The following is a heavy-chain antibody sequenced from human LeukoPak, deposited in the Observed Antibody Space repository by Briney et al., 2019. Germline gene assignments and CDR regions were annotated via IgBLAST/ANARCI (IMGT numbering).Heavy chain of an antibody. D-gene: IGHD3-9*01. V-gene: IGHV4-4*02. CDR2: IYHSGST. J-gene: IGHJ4*02. Sequence: SETLSLTCAVSGGSISSSNWWSWVRQPPGKGLEWIGEIYHSGSTNYNPSLKSRVTISVDKSKNQFSLKLSSVTAADTAVYYCARGDILTGYYPLYYFDYWGQGTLVTVSS. CDR1: GGSISSSNW. CDR3: ARGDILTGYYPLYYFDY.